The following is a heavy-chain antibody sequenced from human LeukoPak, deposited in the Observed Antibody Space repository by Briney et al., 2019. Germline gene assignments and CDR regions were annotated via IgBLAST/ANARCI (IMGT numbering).Heavy chain of an antibody. CDR3: ARDLTGYSSGWYYFDY. J-gene: IGHJ4*02. CDR2: IIPIFGTA. D-gene: IGHD6-19*01. CDR1: GGTFSSYA. Sequence: ASVKVSCKASGGTFSSYAISWVRQAPGQGLEWMGGIIPIFGTADYAQKFQGRVTITADKSTSTAYMELSGLRSEDTAVYYCARDLTGYSSGWYYFDYWGQGTLVTVSP. V-gene: IGHV1-69*06.